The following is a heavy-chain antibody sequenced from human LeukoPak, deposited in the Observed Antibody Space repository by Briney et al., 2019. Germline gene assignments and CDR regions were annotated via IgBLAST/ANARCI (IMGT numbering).Heavy chain of an antibody. CDR1: GYIFTNYY. V-gene: IGHV1-46*01. CDR2: INPSAGST. Sequence: ASVKVSCKASGYIFTNYYMHWVRQAPGQGLEWMGIINPSAGSTSYAQKFQGRVTMTRDRSTSTVYMDLSSLRSEDTAVYYCARGGLRVMVYRLYYMDVWGKGTTVTVSS. J-gene: IGHJ6*03. D-gene: IGHD2-8*01. CDR3: ARGGLRVMVYRLYYMDV.